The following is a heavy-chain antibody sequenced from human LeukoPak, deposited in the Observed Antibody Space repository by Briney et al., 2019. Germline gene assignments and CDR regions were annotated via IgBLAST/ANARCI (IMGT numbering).Heavy chain of an antibody. Sequence: SETLSLTCSVSGGSISEISYSWGWIRQPPGKRLEWIGNIYYSGSTNNNPSLESRVVISVDTSRNQFSLTLTFVTATDTAVYYCARQGVVGATGFDFWGQGFLVTVSS. V-gene: IGHV4-39*01. D-gene: IGHD1-26*01. CDR2: IYYSGST. CDR3: ARQGVVGATGFDF. CDR1: GGSISEISYS. J-gene: IGHJ4*02.